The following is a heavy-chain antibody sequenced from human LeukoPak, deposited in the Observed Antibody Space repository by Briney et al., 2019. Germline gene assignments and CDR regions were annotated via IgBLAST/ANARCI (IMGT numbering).Heavy chain of an antibody. CDR2: INWNGGST. D-gene: IGHD3-3*02. V-gene: IGHV3-20*04. CDR1: GFTFDDYA. CDR3: ARDSNPNYYSYYMDV. J-gene: IGHJ6*03. Sequence: PGGSLRLSCAASGFTFDDYAMTWVRQAPGKGLEWVSGINWNGGSTGYADSVKGRFTISRDNAKNSLYLQMNSLRAKDTALYYCARDSNPNYYSYYMDVWGKGTTVTVSS.